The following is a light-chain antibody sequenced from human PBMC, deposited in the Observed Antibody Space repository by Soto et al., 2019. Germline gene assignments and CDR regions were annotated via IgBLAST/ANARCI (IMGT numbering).Light chain of an antibody. V-gene: IGLV2-14*01. CDR1: SSDVGGYNY. Sequence: QSALTQPASVSGSPGQSITISCSGTSSDVGGYNYVSWYQQHPRKAPKLMIYEVSNRPSGVSNRFSGSKSGNTASLTTSGLQAEDEADYYCSSYISSSTRHVVFGGGTKLTVL. CDR2: EVS. CDR3: SSYISSSTRHVV. J-gene: IGLJ2*01.